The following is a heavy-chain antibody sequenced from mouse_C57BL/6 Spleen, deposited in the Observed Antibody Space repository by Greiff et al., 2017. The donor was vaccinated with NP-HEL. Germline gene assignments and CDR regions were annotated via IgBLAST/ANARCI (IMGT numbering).Heavy chain of an antibody. V-gene: IGHV1-82*01. CDR1: GYAFSSSW. CDR2: IYPGDGDT. D-gene: IGHD2-5*01. J-gene: IGHJ4*01. Sequence: QVQLQQSGPELVKPGASVKISCKASGYAFSSSWMNWVKQRPGQGLEWIGRIYPGDGDTNYNEKFKGKATLTADKSSSTAYMQLSSLTSEDSAVYCWARGRYYNNYPYAMDYWGQGTSVTVSS. CDR3: ARGRYYNNYPYAMDY.